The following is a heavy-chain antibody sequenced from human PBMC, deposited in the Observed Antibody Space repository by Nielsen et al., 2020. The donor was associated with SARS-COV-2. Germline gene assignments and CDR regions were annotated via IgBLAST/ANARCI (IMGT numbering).Heavy chain of an antibody. Sequence: GGSLRLSCAASGFTFSSYGMHWVRQAPGKGLEWVAVISYDGSNKYYADSVKGRFTISRDNSKNTLYLQMNSLRAEDTAVYYCAKRIGRDSSGWYGLDYWGQGTLVTVSS. CDR2: ISYDGSNK. J-gene: IGHJ4*02. CDR3: AKRIGRDSSGWYGLDY. CDR1: GFTFSSYG. D-gene: IGHD6-19*01. V-gene: IGHV3-30*18.